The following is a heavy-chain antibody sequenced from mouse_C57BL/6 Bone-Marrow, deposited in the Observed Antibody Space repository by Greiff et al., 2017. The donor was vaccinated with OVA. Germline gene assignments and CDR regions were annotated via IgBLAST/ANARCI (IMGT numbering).Heavy chain of an antibody. CDR2: ILPGSVST. CDR3: ARGGWLLYAMDY. Sequence: QVQLKDSGAELMKPGASVKLSCKATGYTFTVYWIEWVKQRPGHGLEWIGEILPGSVSTNYNEKFKGKATFTADTSSNTAYMQLSSLTTEDSAIYYCARGGWLLYAMDYWGQGTSVTVSS. V-gene: IGHV1-9*01. J-gene: IGHJ4*01. D-gene: IGHD2-3*01. CDR1: GYTFTVYW.